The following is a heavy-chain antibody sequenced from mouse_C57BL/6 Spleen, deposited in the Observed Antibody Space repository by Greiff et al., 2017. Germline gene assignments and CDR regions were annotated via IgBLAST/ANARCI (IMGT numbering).Heavy chain of an antibody. J-gene: IGHJ3*01. V-gene: IGHV14-4*01. CDR3: TTGPRAY. Sequence: VQLKQSGAELVRPGASVKLSCTASGFNIKDDYMHWVKQRPEQGLEWIGWIVPENGDTEYASKFQGKATITADTSSNTAYLQLSSLTSEDTAVYYCTTGPRAYWGQGTLVTVSA. CDR1: GFNIKDDY. CDR2: IVPENGDT.